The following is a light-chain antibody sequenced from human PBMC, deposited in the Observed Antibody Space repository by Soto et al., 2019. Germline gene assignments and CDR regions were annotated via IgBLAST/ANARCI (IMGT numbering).Light chain of an antibody. CDR1: QSISSW. CDR3: QQYNGLGT. V-gene: IGKV1-5*03. CDR2: RAS. Sequence: DIQMTQSPSTLSASVGDRVTITCRASQSISSWLAWYQQKPGKAPKLLIYRASGLESGVPSRFSGSGSGTDFTLTISSLQPDDSAAYYCQQYNGLGTFGQGTRVEIK. J-gene: IGKJ5*01.